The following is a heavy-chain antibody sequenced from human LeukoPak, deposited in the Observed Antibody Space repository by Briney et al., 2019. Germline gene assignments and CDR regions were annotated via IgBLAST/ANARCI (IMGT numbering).Heavy chain of an antibody. CDR1: GFTFSAYN. CDR3: ARAGGSGSYWN. J-gene: IGHJ4*02. CDR2: ISSSSSYI. Sequence: GGSLRLSCAASGFTFSAYNMNWVRQAPGKGLEWVSSISSSSSYIYYADSVKGRFTISRDNAKNSLYLQMNSLRAEDTAVYYCARAGGSGSYWNWGQGTLVTVSS. D-gene: IGHD3-10*01. V-gene: IGHV3-21*01.